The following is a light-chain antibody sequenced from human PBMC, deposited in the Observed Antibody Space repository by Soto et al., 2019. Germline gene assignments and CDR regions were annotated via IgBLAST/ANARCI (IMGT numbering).Light chain of an antibody. CDR1: QSISSF. CDR2: DAS. Sequence: EIVLTQSPATLSLSPGERATLSCRASQSISSFLTWYQHKPGQDPRLLIYDASKRATGIPARFSGSGSGTDFTLNISRLEPEDFGVYYCQQRSNWYPFCQGTRVDIX. J-gene: IGKJ2*01. CDR3: QQRSNWYP. V-gene: IGKV3-11*01.